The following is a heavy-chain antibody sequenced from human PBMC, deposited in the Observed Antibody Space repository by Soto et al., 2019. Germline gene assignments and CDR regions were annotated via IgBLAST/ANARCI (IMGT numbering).Heavy chain of an antibody. Sequence: QVQLQESGPGLVKPSQTLSLTCTVSGGSISSGGYYWSWIRQHPGKGLEWIGYIYYSGSTYYNPSLKSRVTISVDTSKNQFSLKLSSVTAADTAVYYCARILLEAAAGGPYYYGMDVWGQGTTVTVSS. D-gene: IGHD6-13*01. V-gene: IGHV4-31*03. CDR1: GGSISSGGYY. CDR2: IYYSGST. J-gene: IGHJ6*02. CDR3: ARILLEAAAGGPYYYGMDV.